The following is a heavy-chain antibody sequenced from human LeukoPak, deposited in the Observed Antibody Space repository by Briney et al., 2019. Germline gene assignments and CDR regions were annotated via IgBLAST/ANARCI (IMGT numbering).Heavy chain of an antibody. V-gene: IGHV3-23*01. Sequence: GGSLRLYCAASGFTFSSYAMSWVRQAPGKGLEWVSAISGSGGSTYYADSVKGRFTISRDNSKNTLYLQMNSLRAEDTAVYYCAKAGDIVVVPAAIPLYYFDYWGQGTLVTVSS. D-gene: IGHD2-2*01. CDR3: AKAGDIVVVPAAIPLYYFDY. J-gene: IGHJ4*02. CDR2: ISGSGGST. CDR1: GFTFSSYA.